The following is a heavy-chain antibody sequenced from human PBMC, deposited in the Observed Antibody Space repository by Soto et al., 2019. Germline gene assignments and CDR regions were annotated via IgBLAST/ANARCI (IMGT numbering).Heavy chain of an antibody. D-gene: IGHD6-19*01. CDR1: GGSISSSSYY. CDR2: IYYSGST. CDR3: ARQVAAPRGPGMDV. V-gene: IGHV4-39*01. Sequence: QLQLQESGPGLVKPSETLSLTCTVSGGSISSSSYYWGWIRQPPGKGLEWIGSIYYSGSTYYNPSLESRVTISVDTSKNQFSLKLSSVTAADTAVYYCARQVAAPRGPGMDVWGQGTTVTVSS. J-gene: IGHJ6*02.